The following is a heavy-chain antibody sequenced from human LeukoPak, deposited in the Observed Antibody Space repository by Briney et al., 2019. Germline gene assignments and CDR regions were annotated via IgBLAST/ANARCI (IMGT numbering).Heavy chain of an antibody. D-gene: IGHD2-15*01. V-gene: IGHV1-2*02. Sequence: ASVKVSCKASGHTFTGYYMHWVRQAPGQGLEWMGWISPNSGGTNYAQKFQGRVTMTRDTSISTAYMELSRLRSDDTAVYYCARQSCSGGSCYSGWFDPWGQGTLVTVSS. CDR1: GHTFTGYY. J-gene: IGHJ5*02. CDR3: ARQSCSGGSCYSGWFDP. CDR2: ISPNSGGT.